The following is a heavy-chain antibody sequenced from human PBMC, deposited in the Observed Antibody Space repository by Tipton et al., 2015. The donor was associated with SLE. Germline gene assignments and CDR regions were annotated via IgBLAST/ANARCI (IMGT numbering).Heavy chain of an antibody. D-gene: IGHD3-3*01. Sequence: QLVQSGPEVKKLGASVKVSCKASGSTFTSYAMHWVRKAPGQRLEWMGWINVGNGNTKYSQKFQGRVTITRDTSASTAYMELRSLRSEDTAVYYCAGVLRLLARGYGMDVWGQGTTVTVSS. J-gene: IGHJ6*02. CDR3: AGVLRLLARGYGMDV. CDR2: INVGNGNT. V-gene: IGHV1-3*01. CDR1: GSTFTSYA.